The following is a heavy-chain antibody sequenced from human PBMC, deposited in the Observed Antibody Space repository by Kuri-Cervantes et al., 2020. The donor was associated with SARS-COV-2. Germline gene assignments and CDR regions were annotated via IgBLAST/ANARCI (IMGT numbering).Heavy chain of an antibody. CDR3: ARGGYSGYEGWFDP. Sequence: SQTLSLTCAVSGDSISSVGYSWSWIRQPPGKGLEWIGYIYHSGSTYYNPSLKTRVTISVDTSKNQFSLKLSSVTAADTAVYYCARGGYSGYEGWFDPWGQGTLVTVSS. CDR2: IYHSGST. J-gene: IGHJ5*02. V-gene: IGHV4-30-2*01. D-gene: IGHD5-12*01. CDR1: GDSISSVGYS.